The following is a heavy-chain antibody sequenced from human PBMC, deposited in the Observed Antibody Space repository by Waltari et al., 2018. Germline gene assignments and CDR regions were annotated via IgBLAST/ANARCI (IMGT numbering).Heavy chain of an antibody. CDR1: GFTCSSFA. D-gene: IGHD3-3*01. Sequence: EVQLVESGGGLVQPGGSLRLACGASGFTCSSFAMNWLRQAPGKGVEWVSGISSGGDTTDSQGSVTGRFTISRDNRRSTLFLQMDSLRADDTAVYYCAKSRGPHDFWNWFDPWGQGTLVTVSA. CDR3: AKSRGPHDFWNWFDP. J-gene: IGHJ5*02. CDR2: ISSGGDTT. V-gene: IGHV3-23*04.